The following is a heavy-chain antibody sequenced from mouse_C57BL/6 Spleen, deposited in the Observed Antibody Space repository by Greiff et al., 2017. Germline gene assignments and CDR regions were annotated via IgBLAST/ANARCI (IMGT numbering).Heavy chain of an antibody. CDR3: ARGGNYDYWYFDV. D-gene: IGHD2-1*01. CDR1: GYTFTSYW. V-gene: IGHV1-64*01. Sequence: VKLQQPGAELVKPGASVKLSCKASGYTFTSYWMHWVKQRPGQGLEWIGMIHPNSGSTNYNEKFKSKATLTVDKSSSTAYMQLSSLTSEDSAVYYCARGGNYDYWYFDVWGTGTTVTVSS. CDR2: IHPNSGST. J-gene: IGHJ1*03.